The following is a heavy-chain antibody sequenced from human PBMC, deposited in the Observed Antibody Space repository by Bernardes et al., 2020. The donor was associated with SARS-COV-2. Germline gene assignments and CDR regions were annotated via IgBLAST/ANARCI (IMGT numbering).Heavy chain of an antibody. V-gene: IGHV3-74*01. J-gene: IGHJ5*02. Sequence: GSSLRPSCAASGFTVRNTWMHWVRQVPGKGLVWVSRIRDYDSRTDYADSVKGRFTMSRDNAKNTVNLQMNNLRVEDTAIYYCARDMVGPYDQWGQGTLVTVSA. CDR3: ARDMVGPYDQ. CDR1: GFTVRNTW. CDR2: IRDYDSRT. D-gene: IGHD3-10*01.